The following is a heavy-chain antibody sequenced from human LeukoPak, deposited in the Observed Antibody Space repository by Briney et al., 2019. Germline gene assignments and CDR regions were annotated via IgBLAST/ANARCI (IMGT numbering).Heavy chain of an antibody. D-gene: IGHD2-8*01. CDR1: GFTFSSYG. CDR2: ISYDGSNK. J-gene: IGHJ4*02. Sequence: GGSLRLSCAASGFTFSSYGMHWVRQAPGKGLEWVAVISYDGSNKYYADSVKGRFTISRDNSKNTLYLQMNSLRAEDTAVYYCAKDSLIVPIPQGARPPLDYWGQGTLVTVSS. CDR3: AKDSLIVPIPQGARPPLDY. V-gene: IGHV3-30*18.